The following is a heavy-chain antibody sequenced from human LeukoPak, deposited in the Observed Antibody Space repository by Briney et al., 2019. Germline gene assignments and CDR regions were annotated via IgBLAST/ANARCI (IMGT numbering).Heavy chain of an antibody. D-gene: IGHD3-10*01. CDR2: IYSGGDT. CDR3: ARERGRGVISPYFDQ. Sequence: PGGSLRLSCAASGFTFSSYAMSWVRQAPGKGLEWVSVIYSGGDTRYADSVKGRFTISRDNSKNTLYLQMNSLRAEDTALYYCARERGRGVISPYFDQWGQGTLVTVSS. CDR1: GFTFSSYA. V-gene: IGHV3-66*01. J-gene: IGHJ4*02.